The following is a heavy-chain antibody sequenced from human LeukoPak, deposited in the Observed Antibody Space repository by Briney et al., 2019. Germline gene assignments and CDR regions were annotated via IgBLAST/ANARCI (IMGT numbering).Heavy chain of an antibody. CDR3: ARGLHLYYYYMDV. CDR1: GFSLSSYW. J-gene: IGHJ6*03. V-gene: IGHV3-20*04. Sequence: GGSLRLSCVASGFSLSSYWMGWVRQAPGKGLEWVSGINWNGGSTGYADSVKGRFTISRDNAKNSLYLQMNSLRAEDTALYYCARGLHLYYYYMDVWGKGTTVTVSS. CDR2: INWNGGST.